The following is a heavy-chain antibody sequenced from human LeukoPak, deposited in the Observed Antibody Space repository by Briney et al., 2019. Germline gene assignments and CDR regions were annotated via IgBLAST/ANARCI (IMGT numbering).Heavy chain of an antibody. Sequence: GGSLRPSCSASGFTFSSYAMHWVRQAPGKGLEWVAVISYDGSNKYYADSVKGRFTISRDNSKNTLYLQMNSLRAEDTAVYYCARARLTILREADYWGQGTLVTVSS. D-gene: IGHD3-10*01. V-gene: IGHV3-30*14. J-gene: IGHJ4*02. CDR1: GFTFSSYA. CDR3: ARARLTILREADY. CDR2: ISYDGSNK.